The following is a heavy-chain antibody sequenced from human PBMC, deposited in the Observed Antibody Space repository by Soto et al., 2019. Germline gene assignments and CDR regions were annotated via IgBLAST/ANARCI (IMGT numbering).Heavy chain of an antibody. CDR3: ARAAFDQYFDF. CDR1: GFSFSDYF. CDR2: INPSGDSR. J-gene: IGHJ4*02. V-gene: IGHV1-46*01. D-gene: IGHD3-9*01. Sequence: GASVKVSCKASGFSFSDYFMHWVRQAPGQGLEWMGIINPSGDSRNYAQRFQGRVTMTRDTSTSTVYMELSSLTSEDTAVYYCARAAFDQYFDFWGQGTQVTVSS.